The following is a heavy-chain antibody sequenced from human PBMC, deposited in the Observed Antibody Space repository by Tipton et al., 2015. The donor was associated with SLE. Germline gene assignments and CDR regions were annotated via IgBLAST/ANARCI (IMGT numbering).Heavy chain of an antibody. CDR2: MSTSGST. Sequence: TLSLTCTVSGGSISNYYWSWIRQTAGKGLEWIGGMSTSGSTTYNPSLKSRVTMSVDTSRNQFSLRLYSVTAADTALYYCTRWWGYSSSYYFDYWGQGMLVTVSS. J-gene: IGHJ4*02. CDR1: GGSISNYY. CDR3: TRWWGYSSSYYFDY. D-gene: IGHD6-13*01. V-gene: IGHV4-4*07.